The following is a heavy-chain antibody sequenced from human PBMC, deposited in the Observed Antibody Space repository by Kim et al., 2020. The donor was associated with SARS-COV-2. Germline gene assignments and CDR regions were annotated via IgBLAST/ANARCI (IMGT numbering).Heavy chain of an antibody. Sequence: SETLSLTCAVYGGSFSGYYWSWIRQPPGKGLEWIGEINHSGSTNYNPSLKSRVTISVDTSKNQFSLKLSSVTAADTAVYYCARGGGYCSSTSCSAIWARYGYYYYGMDVWGQGTTVTVSS. V-gene: IGHV4-34*01. CDR3: ARGGGYCSSTSCSAIWARYGYYYYGMDV. J-gene: IGHJ6*02. D-gene: IGHD2-2*01. CDR1: GGSFSGYY. CDR2: INHSGST.